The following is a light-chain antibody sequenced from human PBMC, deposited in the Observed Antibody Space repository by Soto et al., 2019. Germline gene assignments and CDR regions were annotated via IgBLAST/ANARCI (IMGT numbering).Light chain of an antibody. V-gene: IGKV1-5*01. Sequence: DIQMTQSPSTLSASVVYRVTITCRASKSISSWLAWYQQKPGTAPKLLIYDASNLESGVQSRFSCSGSGTEFTLTISSLQPDDFATYYCQQYNSYARTFGQGTKVDIK. CDR3: QQYNSYART. J-gene: IGKJ1*01. CDR2: DAS. CDR1: KSISSW.